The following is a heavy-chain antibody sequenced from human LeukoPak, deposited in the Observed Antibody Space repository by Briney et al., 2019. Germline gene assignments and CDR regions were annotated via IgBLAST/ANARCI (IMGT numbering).Heavy chain of an antibody. V-gene: IGHV4-59*01. CDR3: ARVVGGDYAYWYFDL. J-gene: IGHJ2*01. D-gene: IGHD4-17*01. Sequence: SETLSLTRTVSGGSISSYYWSWIRQPPGKGLEWIGYIYYSGSTNYNPSLKSRVTISVDTSKNQFSLKLSSVTAADTAVYYCARVVGGDYAYWYFDLWGRGTLVTVSS. CDR2: IYYSGST. CDR1: GGSISSYY.